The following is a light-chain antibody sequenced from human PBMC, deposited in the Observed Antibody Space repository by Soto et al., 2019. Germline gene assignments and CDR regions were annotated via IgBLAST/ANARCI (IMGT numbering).Light chain of an antibody. CDR3: SSYAGSNNV. Sequence: QSALTQPPSASGSPGQSVTISCTGTSSDVGAYNYVSWYQHHPGKAPKLMIYEVSQRPSGVPDRFSGSKSGNTASLTVSGLQAEGEADYYCSSYAGSNNVFGTGTKLTVL. V-gene: IGLV2-8*01. CDR1: SSDVGAYNY. CDR2: EVS. J-gene: IGLJ1*01.